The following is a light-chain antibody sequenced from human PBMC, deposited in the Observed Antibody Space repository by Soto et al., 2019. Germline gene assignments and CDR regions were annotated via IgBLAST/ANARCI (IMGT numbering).Light chain of an antibody. CDR3: QQYNSYSPYT. CDR2: KAS. Sequence: DIQMTQSPSTLSASVGDRVTITCRASQYVNTWLAWYQQRPGKAPKLLIYKASTLQSGVSSRFSGSGSGTEFTLTISSLQPDDFATYYCQQYNSYSPYTFGQGTKVEIK. V-gene: IGKV1-5*03. CDR1: QYVNTW. J-gene: IGKJ2*01.